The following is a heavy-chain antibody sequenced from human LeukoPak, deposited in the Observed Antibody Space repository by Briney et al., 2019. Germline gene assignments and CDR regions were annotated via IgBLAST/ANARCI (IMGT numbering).Heavy chain of an antibody. CDR2: INWNGGDT. D-gene: IGHD4-17*01. Sequence: GGSLRLSCAASGFTFDDFGMSWVRQGPGKGLEWVSGINWNGGDTTYADSVKGRFTISRDNAKNSLYLQMNSLRAEDTALFYCARESTGYFDYWGQGILVPVSS. V-gene: IGHV3-20*04. CDR3: ARESTGYFDY. J-gene: IGHJ4*02. CDR1: GFTFDDFG.